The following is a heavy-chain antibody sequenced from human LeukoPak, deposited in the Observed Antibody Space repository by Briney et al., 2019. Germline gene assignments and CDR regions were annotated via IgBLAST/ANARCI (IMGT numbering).Heavy chain of an antibody. J-gene: IGHJ3*02. Sequence: SVKVSCKASGGTFSSYAISWVRQAPGQGLEWMGRIIPILGIANYAQKFQGRVTITADKSTSTAYMELSSLRSEDTAVYYCARLDKQQLTSDAFDIWGQGTMVTVSS. V-gene: IGHV1-69*04. CDR1: GGTFSSYA. D-gene: IGHD6-13*01. CDR2: IIPILGIA. CDR3: ARLDKQQLTSDAFDI.